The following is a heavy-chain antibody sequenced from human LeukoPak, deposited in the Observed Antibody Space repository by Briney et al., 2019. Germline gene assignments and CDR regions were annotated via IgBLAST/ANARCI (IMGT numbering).Heavy chain of an antibody. Sequence: NPSETLSLTCSVSGGSVGSYYWSWLRQPAGKGLEWIGRIYTSGSTNYNPSLRSRATISVDKSKSQFSLKLTSVTAADTAVYYCARDLSYCSSTQCYAPYYFDYWGQGTLVTVSS. V-gene: IGHV4-4*07. CDR3: ARDLSYCSSTQCYAPYYFDY. J-gene: IGHJ4*02. CDR2: IYTSGST. D-gene: IGHD2-2*01. CDR1: GGSVGSYY.